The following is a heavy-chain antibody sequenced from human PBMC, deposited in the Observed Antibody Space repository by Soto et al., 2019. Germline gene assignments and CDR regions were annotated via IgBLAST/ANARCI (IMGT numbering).Heavy chain of an antibody. V-gene: IGHV3-30-3*01. CDR2: ISYDGSNK. J-gene: IGHJ4*02. Sequence: QVQLVESGGGVVQPGRSLRLSCAASGFTFSSYAMHWVRQAPGKGLEWVAVISYDGSNKYYADSVKGRFTISRDNSKNTLYLQMNILRAEDTAVYYCARVSSYYYDSSGYSLGYYFDYWGQGTLVTVSS. CDR1: GFTFSSYA. CDR3: ARVSSYYYDSSGYSLGYYFDY. D-gene: IGHD3-22*01.